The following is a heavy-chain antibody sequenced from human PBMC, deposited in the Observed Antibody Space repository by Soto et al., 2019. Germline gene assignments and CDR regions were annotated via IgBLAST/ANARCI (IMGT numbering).Heavy chain of an antibody. V-gene: IGHV3-48*03. CDR1: GFTFSSYE. J-gene: IGHJ6*02. Sequence: SGGSLRLSCAASGFTFSSYEMNWVRQAPGKGLEWVSYISSSGSTIYYADSVKGRFTISRDNAKNSLYLQMNSLRAEDTAVYYCARVTKFAYCSGGSCYYYYGMDVWGQGTTVTVSS. D-gene: IGHD2-15*01. CDR3: ARVTKFAYCSGGSCYYYYGMDV. CDR2: ISSSGSTI.